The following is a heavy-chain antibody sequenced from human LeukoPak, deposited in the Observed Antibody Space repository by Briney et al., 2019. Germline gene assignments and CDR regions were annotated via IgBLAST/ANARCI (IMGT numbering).Heavy chain of an antibody. CDR2: ISSSSSTI. CDR1: GFTFSSYS. J-gene: IGHJ4*02. V-gene: IGHV3-48*01. CDR3: ARDYYDSSGYYYDSYYFDY. Sequence: GGSLRLSCAASGFTFSSYSMNWVRQAPGKGLEWVSYISSSSSTIYYADSVKGRFTISRDNAKNSLYLQMNSLRAEDTAVYYCARDYYDSSGYYYDSYYFDYWGQGTLVTVSS. D-gene: IGHD3-22*01.